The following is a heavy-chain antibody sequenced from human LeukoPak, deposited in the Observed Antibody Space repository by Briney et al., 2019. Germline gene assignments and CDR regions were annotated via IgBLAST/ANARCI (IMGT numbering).Heavy chain of an antibody. CDR2: IYPSDSEI. D-gene: IGHD6-13*01. Sequence: GESLKISCQGSGYSFTSYWIGWVRQMPGKGLEWMGIIYPSDSEIRYSPSFQGQVTILVDKSINTAYLQWSSLKASDTATYHCTRHVSRTAAATYWGQGTLVTVSS. J-gene: IGHJ4*02. CDR3: TRHVSRTAAATY. V-gene: IGHV5-51*01. CDR1: GYSFTSYW.